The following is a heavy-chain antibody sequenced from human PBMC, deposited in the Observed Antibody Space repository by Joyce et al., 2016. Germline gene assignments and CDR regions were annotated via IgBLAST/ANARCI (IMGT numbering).Heavy chain of an antibody. J-gene: IGHJ4*02. D-gene: IGHD3-16*01. Sequence: EVQLLESGGGLVQPGGSLRLSCAASGFTFSNYGMIWVRQAPGKGLEWVATITGSGSGTYYADSVKGRFTISRDNSKNTLYLQMSSLRGEDTAVYYCARGGMIRHRYFGYWGQGTLVTVSS. V-gene: IGHV3-23*01. CDR3: ARGGMIRHRYFGY. CDR1: GFTFSNYG. CDR2: ITGSGSGT.